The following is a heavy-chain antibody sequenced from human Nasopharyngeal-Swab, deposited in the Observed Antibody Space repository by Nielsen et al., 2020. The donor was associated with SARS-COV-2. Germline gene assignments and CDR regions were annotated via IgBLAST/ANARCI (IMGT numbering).Heavy chain of an antibody. D-gene: IGHD4-17*01. CDR2: ISSSCSTI. CDR3: ARDVATVTPRFSSAASYYYYYGMDV. V-gene: IGHV3-11*04. Sequence: GGSLRLSCAASGFTFSDYYMSWIRQAPGKGLEWVSYISSSCSTIYYADSVKGRFTISRDNAKNSLYLQMNSLRAEDTAVYYCARDVATVTPRFSSAASYYYYYGMDVWGQGTTVTVSS. J-gene: IGHJ6*02. CDR1: GFTFSDYY.